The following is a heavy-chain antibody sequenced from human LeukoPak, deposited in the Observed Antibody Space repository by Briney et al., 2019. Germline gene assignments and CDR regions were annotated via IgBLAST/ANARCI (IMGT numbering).Heavy chain of an antibody. CDR2: INHSGST. CDR1: GGSFSGYY. Sequence: SETLSLTCAVYGGSFSGYYWSWIRQPPGKGLEWIGEINHSGSTNYNPSLKSRVTISVDTSKNQFSLKLSSVTAADTAVYYCARRSGVAVAGAFDYWGQGTLVTVSS. V-gene: IGHV4-34*01. D-gene: IGHD6-19*01. J-gene: IGHJ4*02. CDR3: ARRSGVAVAGAFDY.